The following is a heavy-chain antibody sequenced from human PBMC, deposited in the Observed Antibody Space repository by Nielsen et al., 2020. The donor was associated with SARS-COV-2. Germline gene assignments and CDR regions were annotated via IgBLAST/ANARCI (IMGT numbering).Heavy chain of an antibody. J-gene: IGHJ6*02. CDR2: ISWDGGST. Sequence: GGSLRLSCAASGFTFDDYTMHWVRQAPGKGLEWVSLISWDGGSTYYADSVKGRFTISRDNSKNSLYLQMNSLRTEDTALYYCAKGYGGHYYYYYGMDVWGQGTTVTVSS. D-gene: IGHD4-23*01. CDR1: GFTFDDYT. CDR3: AKGYGGHYYYYYGMDV. V-gene: IGHV3-43*01.